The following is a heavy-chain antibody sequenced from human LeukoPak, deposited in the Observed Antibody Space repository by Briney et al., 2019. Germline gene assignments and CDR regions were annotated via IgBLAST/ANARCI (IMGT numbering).Heavy chain of an antibody. CDR2: IYYSGST. CDR3: ARSGYSGYVYKYYYYMDV. J-gene: IGHJ6*03. V-gene: IGHV4-59*01. CDR1: GGPISVDY. D-gene: IGHD5-12*01. Sequence: SETLSLTCIVSGGPISVDYWNWIRQAPGKGLEWIGYIYYSGSTNYNPSLKSRVTISVDTSKNQFSLKRSSVTAADTAVYYCARSGYSGYVYKYYYYMDVWGKGTTVTVSS.